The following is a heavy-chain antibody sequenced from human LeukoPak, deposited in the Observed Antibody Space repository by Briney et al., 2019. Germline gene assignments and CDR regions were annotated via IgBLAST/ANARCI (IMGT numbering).Heavy chain of an antibody. Sequence: PGGSLRLSCAASGFTFSSYSMNWVRQAPGKGLEWISYISSSGISIYYADSVKGRFTISRDIARNSLYLQMNSLRAEDTAIYFCARDPTPTQLWFRGPFDYWGQGALVTVSS. CDR1: GFTFSSYS. J-gene: IGHJ4*02. CDR2: ISSSGISI. D-gene: IGHD5-18*01. V-gene: IGHV3-48*01. CDR3: ARDPTPTQLWFRGPFDY.